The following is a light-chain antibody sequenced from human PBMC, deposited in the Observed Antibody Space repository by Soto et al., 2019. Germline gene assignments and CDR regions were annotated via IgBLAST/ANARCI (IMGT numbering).Light chain of an antibody. CDR2: KAS. J-gene: IGKJ1*01. CDR1: QTISSW. Sequence: DIQMTQSPSTLSGSVGDRVTITCRASQTISSWLAWYQQKPGKAPKLLIYKASTLKSGVPSRFSGGGSWTEFTLTISSLQPDDFATYYCQHYNSYAEACGQGTKVELK. V-gene: IGKV1-5*03. CDR3: QHYNSYAEA.